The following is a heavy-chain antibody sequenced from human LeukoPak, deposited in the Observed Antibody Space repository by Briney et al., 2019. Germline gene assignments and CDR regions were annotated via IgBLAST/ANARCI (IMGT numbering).Heavy chain of an antibody. V-gene: IGHV3-23*01. J-gene: IGHJ5*02. CDR1: GFTLSTYA. D-gene: IGHD6-13*01. CDR2: ISGCGGST. CDR3: AKDCRYAIAAPGRQYNWFDR. Sequence: PGGSLRLSCAASGFTLSTYAMSSVRQAPRKGLEWVTAISGCGGSTYYADSVKGRFTIARDDSKSTLYLQMNSMRVEDTAVYYCAKDCRYAIAAPGRQYNWFDRWGQGTRVTVSS.